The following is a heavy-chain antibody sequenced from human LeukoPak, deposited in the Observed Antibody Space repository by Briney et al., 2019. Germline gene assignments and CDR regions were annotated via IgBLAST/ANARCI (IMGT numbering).Heavy chain of an antibody. D-gene: IGHD6-13*01. Sequence: ASVKVSCKASGYIFAAHYMHWVRQAPGQGLEWMGWINPNSGGTNYAQNFQGRVTMTRDTSITTLYMEPSRLRPDDTAIYYCAKSGYSSTYYWFDSWGQGTQVTVSS. CDR2: INPNSGGT. CDR3: AKSGYSSTYYWFDS. CDR1: GYIFAAHY. V-gene: IGHV1-2*02. J-gene: IGHJ5*01.